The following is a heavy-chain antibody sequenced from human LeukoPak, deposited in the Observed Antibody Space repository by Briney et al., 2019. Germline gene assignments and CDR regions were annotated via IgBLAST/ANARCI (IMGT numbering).Heavy chain of an antibody. D-gene: IGHD1-26*01. V-gene: IGHV1-69*04. Sequence: SVKVSCKASGGTFSSYAISWVRQAPGQGLEWMGRIIPIFGIANYAQKFQGRVTITADKSTSTAYMELSSLRSEDTAVYYCASFGRREDGSYSWRPAYLSDHWGQGTLVTVSS. CDR3: ASFGRREDGSYSWRPAYLSDH. CDR2: IIPIFGIA. CDR1: GGTFSSYA. J-gene: IGHJ4*02.